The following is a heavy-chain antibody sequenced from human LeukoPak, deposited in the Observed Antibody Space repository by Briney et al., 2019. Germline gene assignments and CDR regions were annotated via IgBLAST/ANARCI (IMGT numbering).Heavy chain of an antibody. CDR2: IYYTGHT. V-gene: IGHV4-59*12. J-gene: IGHJ3*02. CDR1: GGSINSFY. Sequence: SETLSLTCTLSGGSINSFYWSWLRQPPGKGLEWIGYIYYTGHTNYNPSLKSRVTISVDTSKNQFSLQLNSVTPEDTAVYYCAREGLAGFDIWGQGTMVTVSS. D-gene: IGHD1-20*01. CDR3: AREGLAGFDI.